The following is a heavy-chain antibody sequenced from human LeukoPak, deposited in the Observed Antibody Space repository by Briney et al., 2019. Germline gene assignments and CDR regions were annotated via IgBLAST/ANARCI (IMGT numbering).Heavy chain of an antibody. Sequence: GASVKVSCKASGYTFTSYYMHWVRQAPGQGLEWMGIINPSGGSTGYAQKFQGRVTMTRDMSTSTVYMELSSLRSEDTAVYYCARAHRRTVSLTHSITMVRGVIRPHDAFDIWGQGTMVTVSS. J-gene: IGHJ3*02. D-gene: IGHD3-10*01. V-gene: IGHV1-46*01. CDR3: ARAHRRTVSLTHSITMVRGVIRPHDAFDI. CDR2: INPSGGST. CDR1: GYTFTSYY.